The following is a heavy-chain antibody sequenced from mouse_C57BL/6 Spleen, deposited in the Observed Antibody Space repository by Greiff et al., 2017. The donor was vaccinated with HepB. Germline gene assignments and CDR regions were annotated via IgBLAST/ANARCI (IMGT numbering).Heavy chain of an antibody. D-gene: IGHD1-1*01. CDR2: IRNKANGYTT. V-gene: IGHV7-3*01. CDR3: ARYMDYGSSINWGYYAMDY. J-gene: IGHJ4*01. CDR1: GFTFTDYY. Sequence: EVKVVESGGGLVQPGGSLSLSCAASGFTFTDYYMSWVRQPPGKALEWLGFIRNKANGYTTEYSASVKGRFTISRDNSQSILYLQMNALRAEDSATYYCARYMDYGSSINWGYYAMDYWGQGTSVTVSS.